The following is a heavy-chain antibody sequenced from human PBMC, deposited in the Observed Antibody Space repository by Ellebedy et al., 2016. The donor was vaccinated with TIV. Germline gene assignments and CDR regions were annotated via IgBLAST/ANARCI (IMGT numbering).Heavy chain of an antibody. CDR2: ISGSSDST. J-gene: IGHJ4*02. D-gene: IGHD6-19*01. Sequence: GESLKISXVASGFTFTTYAMSWVRQAPGKGLEWVSAISGSSDSTYYVDSVKGRFTISRDNSKNTLFLQMNSLRAEDTAVYYCAIRYSSGWSLDYWGQGTLVTVSS. CDR3: AIRYSSGWSLDY. CDR1: GFTFTTYA. V-gene: IGHV3-23*01.